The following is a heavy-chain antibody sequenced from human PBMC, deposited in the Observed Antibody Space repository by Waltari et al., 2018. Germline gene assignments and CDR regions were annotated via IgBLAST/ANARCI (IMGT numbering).Heavy chain of an antibody. CDR1: GGSFSGYY. V-gene: IGHV4-34*01. D-gene: IGHD6-13*01. CDR2: INHCGST. J-gene: IGHJ4*02. CDR3: ARRPGIAAAGIDY. Sequence: QVQLQQWGAGLLKPSETLSLTCAVYGGSFSGYYWSWIRQPPGKGLEWIGEINHCGSTNYNPSLKSRFTVSVATSKTQFSLKLSSVTAADTAVYYCARRPGIAAAGIDYWGQGTLVTVSS.